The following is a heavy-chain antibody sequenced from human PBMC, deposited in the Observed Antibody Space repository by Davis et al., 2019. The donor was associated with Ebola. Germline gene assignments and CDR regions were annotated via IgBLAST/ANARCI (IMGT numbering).Heavy chain of an antibody. V-gene: IGHV3-30-3*01. CDR1: GFTFSSYA. J-gene: IGHJ6*02. CDR2: ISYDGSNK. CDR3: ARVGPGYYDFWSGYYTHGMDV. Sequence: GEPLKISCAASGFTFSSYAMHWVRQAPGKGLEWVAVISYDGSNKYYADSVKGRFTISRDNSKNTLYLQMNSLRAEDTAVYYCARVGPGYYDFWSGYYTHGMDVWGQGTTVTVSS. D-gene: IGHD3-3*01.